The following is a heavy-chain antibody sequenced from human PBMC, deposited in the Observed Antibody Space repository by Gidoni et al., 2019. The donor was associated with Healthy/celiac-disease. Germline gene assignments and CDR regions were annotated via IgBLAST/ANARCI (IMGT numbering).Heavy chain of an antibody. V-gene: IGHV3-53*04. Sequence: EVQLVESGGGLVQPGGSLRLPCAASGFHVRSNQISWVRQAPGKGVEWVSVIYSGGSTYYADSVKGRFTISRHNSKNTLYLQMNSLRAEDTAVYYCARVENHETMIVSAFDIWGQGTMVTVSS. CDR1: GFHVRSNQ. J-gene: IGHJ3*02. CDR2: IYSGGST. CDR3: ARVENHETMIVSAFDI. D-gene: IGHD3-22*01.